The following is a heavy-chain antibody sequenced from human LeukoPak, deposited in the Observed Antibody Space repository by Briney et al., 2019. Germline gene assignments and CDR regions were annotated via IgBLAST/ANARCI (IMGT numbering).Heavy chain of an antibody. CDR2: IRYDGSNK. D-gene: IGHD1-26*01. V-gene: IGHV3-30*02. CDR1: GFTFSSYG. Sequence: GGSLRLSCVVSGFTFSSYGMHWVRQAPGKGLEWVAFIRYDGSNKYYADSVKGRFTISRDNSKNTLYLQMNSLRAEDTAVHYCAKDTWRWEQGFDYWGQGTLVTVSS. J-gene: IGHJ4*02. CDR3: AKDTWRWEQGFDY.